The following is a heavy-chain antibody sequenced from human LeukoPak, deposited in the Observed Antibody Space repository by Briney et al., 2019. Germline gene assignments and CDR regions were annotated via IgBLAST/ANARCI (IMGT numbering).Heavy chain of an antibody. D-gene: IGHD2-15*01. CDR2: IYDSGST. CDR3: ARIHRYCSGGACYVLDN. V-gene: IGHV4-39*01. J-gene: IGHJ4*02. CDR1: GGSIRSSYYY. Sequence: TSETLSLTCTVSGGSIRSSYYYWGWIRQPPGKGLEWIGSIYDSGSTYYNPSLKSRVTISVDTSKNQFSLKLNSVTAADTAVYYCARIHRYCSGGACYVLDNWGQGTLVAVSS.